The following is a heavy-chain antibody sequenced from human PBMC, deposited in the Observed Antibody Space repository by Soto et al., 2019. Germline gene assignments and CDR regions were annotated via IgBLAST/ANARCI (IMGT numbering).Heavy chain of an antibody. V-gene: IGHV4-31*03. Sequence: QVQLQESGPGLVKPSQTLSLTCTVSGGSISSGGYYWSWIRQHPGKGLEWIGYIYYSGSTYYNPSRKSRVTISVDTSKNQFSLKLSSVTAADTAVYYCARAWGRGSGRTIDYWGQGTLVTVSS. J-gene: IGHJ4*02. CDR1: GGSISSGGYY. D-gene: IGHD3-10*01. CDR2: IYYSGST. CDR3: ARAWGRGSGRTIDY.